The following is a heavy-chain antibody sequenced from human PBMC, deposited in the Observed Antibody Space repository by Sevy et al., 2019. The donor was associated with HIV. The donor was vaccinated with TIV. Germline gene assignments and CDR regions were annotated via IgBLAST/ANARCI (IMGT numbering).Heavy chain of an antibody. V-gene: IGHV3-48*02. Sequence: GGSLRLSCAASGFTFSSYSMNWVRQAPGKGLEWVSYISSSSSTTYYADSVKGRFTISRDNAKNSLYLQMNSLRDEDTAVYYAAREQKIMRYSRVNYYGMDVWGQGTTVTVSS. CDR1: GFTFSSYS. CDR2: ISSSSSTT. CDR3: AREQKIMRYSRVNYYGMDV. D-gene: IGHD2-8*01. J-gene: IGHJ6*02.